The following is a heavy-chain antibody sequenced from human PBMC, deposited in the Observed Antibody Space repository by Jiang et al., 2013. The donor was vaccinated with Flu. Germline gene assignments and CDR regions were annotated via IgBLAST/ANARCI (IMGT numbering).Heavy chain of an antibody. D-gene: IGHD3-3*01. CDR1: GGTFSSYA. CDR3: ARDSTIFGVPNAGYYYGMDV. CDR2: IIPIFGTA. V-gene: IGHV1-69*06. J-gene: IGHJ6*02. Sequence: SGAEVKKPGSSVKVSCKASGGTFSSYAISWVRQAPGQGLEWMGGIIPIFGTANYAQKFQGRVTITADKSTSTAYMELSSLRSEDTAVYYCARDSTIFGVPNAGYYYGMDVWGQGTTVTVSS.